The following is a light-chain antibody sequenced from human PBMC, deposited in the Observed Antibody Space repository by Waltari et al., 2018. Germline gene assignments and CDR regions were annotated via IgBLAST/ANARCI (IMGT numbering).Light chain of an antibody. CDR1: SSDVGGYNS. V-gene: IGLV2-14*01. Sequence: QSALTQPAAVSGSPGQSSTISCTGTSSDVGGYNSVPCYQQHPGKAPKLIIYEVTNRPSGVSNRFSGSKSGNTASLTISGLQAEDEADYSCSSYTSSSTFSVVFGGGTKLTVL. CDR3: SSYTSSSTFSVV. J-gene: IGLJ2*01. CDR2: EVT.